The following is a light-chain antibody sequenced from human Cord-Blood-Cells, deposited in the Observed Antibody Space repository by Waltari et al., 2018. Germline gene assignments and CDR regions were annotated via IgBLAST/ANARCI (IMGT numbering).Light chain of an antibody. V-gene: IGKV1-5*03. Sequence: DIQIPQSPYPLSASVGDRVTITCRASQSISSWLAWYKQKPGKAPKLLIYKASSFEIGGPARFSGSGSGTEFTLTISSLQPDDFATYYCQQYNSYSRTFGQGTKVEIK. CDR1: QSISSW. J-gene: IGKJ1*01. CDR2: KAS. CDR3: QQYNSYSRT.